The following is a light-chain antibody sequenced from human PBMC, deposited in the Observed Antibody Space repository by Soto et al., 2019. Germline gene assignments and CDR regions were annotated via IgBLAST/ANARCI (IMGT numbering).Light chain of an antibody. CDR2: EVT. Sequence: SVLAQPPSATGSPGQSVTISYTGTSGDVGGYYYVSWYQHHPGKVPKLIIYEVTKRPSGVPDRFSGSKSGNTASLTVSGLQAEDEADYYCMSYVGSNIFVFGTGTKVT. V-gene: IGLV2-8*01. J-gene: IGLJ1*01. CDR3: MSYVGSNIFV. CDR1: SGDVGGYYY.